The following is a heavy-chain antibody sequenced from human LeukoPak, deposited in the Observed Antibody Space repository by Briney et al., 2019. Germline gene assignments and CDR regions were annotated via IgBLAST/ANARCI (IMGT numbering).Heavy chain of an antibody. Sequence: GGSLRLSCAASGLIFDDYTMHWVRQGPGKTLEWVALVSWDGTPYYADSVKGQFTISRDNSKNALYLEMDSLRTDDTAFYYCAKDLTYESSGTVIDNWGQGTLVTVSS. CDR2: VSWDGTP. J-gene: IGHJ4*02. CDR3: AKDLTYESSGTVIDN. CDR1: GLIFDDYT. V-gene: IGHV3-43*01. D-gene: IGHD3-22*01.